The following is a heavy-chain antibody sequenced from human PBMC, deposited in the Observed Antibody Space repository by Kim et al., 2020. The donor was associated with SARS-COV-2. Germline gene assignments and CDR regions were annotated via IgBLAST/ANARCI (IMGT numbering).Heavy chain of an antibody. CDR3: VRSGSYYNFPLYYFDY. D-gene: IGHD3-10*01. Sequence: SETLSLTCTVSGGSISSYYWSWIRQPPGKGLEWIGYIYYSGCTNYNPSLKSRVTISVDTSKNQFSLKLSSVTAADTAVYYCVRSGSYYNFPLYYFDYWGQGTLVTVSS. CDR2: IYYSGCT. V-gene: IGHV4-59*13. J-gene: IGHJ4*02. CDR1: GGSISSYY.